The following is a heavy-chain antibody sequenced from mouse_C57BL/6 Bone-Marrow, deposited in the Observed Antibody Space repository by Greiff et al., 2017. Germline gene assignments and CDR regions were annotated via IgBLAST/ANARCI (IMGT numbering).Heavy chain of an antibody. V-gene: IGHV5-17*01. CDR3: ARGVVAPHWYFDV. Sequence: EVKLMESGGGLVKPGGSLKLSCAASGFTFSDYGMHWVRQAPEKGLEWVAYISSGSSTIYYADTVKGRFTISSDNAKNTLFLQMTSLRSEDTAMYYCARGVVAPHWYFDVWGTGTTVTVSS. CDR2: ISSGSSTI. D-gene: IGHD1-1*01. J-gene: IGHJ1*03. CDR1: GFTFSDYG.